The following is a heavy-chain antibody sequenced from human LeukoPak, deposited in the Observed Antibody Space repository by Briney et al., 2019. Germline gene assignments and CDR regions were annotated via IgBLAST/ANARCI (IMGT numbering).Heavy chain of an antibody. CDR2: ISSSSSYT. J-gene: IGHJ4*02. CDR3: ARDLREFDSSGYYLDY. CDR1: GFTFSGYY. Sequence: GGSLRLSCAASGFTFSGYYMSWIRQAPGKGLEWVSYISSSSSYTNYADSVKGRFTISRDNAKNSLYLQMNSLRAEDTAVYYCARDLREFDSSGYYLDYWGQGTLVTVSS. D-gene: IGHD3-22*01. V-gene: IGHV3-11*06.